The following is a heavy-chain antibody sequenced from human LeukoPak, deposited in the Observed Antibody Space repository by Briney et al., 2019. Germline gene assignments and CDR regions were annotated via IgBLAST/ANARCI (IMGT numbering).Heavy chain of an antibody. CDR2: ISADGNTK. D-gene: IGHD3-16*01. CDR1: GITFSTYG. CDR3: AREGAWGNWYFDL. Sequence: GGSLRLSCAASGITFSTYGMYWVRQAPGKGLEWVVVISADGNTKYYVDSVEGRFTISRDNSKSTVYLEMNSLREEDTAVYYCAREGAWGNWYFDLWGRGTLVTVSS. V-gene: IGHV3-30*03. J-gene: IGHJ2*01.